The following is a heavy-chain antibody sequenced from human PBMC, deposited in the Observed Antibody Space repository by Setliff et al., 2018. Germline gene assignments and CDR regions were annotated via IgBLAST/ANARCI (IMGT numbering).Heavy chain of an antibody. CDR3: ARDSELGLDALDI. Sequence: PSQTLSLTCAISGDSVSSNGAAWNWIRQSPSGGLEWLGRTFYRSKWYYDYALSVKSRITVNPDTSNNQFSLHLNSVTPEDTAVYYCARDSELGLDALDIWGQGTMVTVSS. V-gene: IGHV6-1*01. CDR2: TFYRSKWYY. CDR1: GDSVSSNGAA. D-gene: IGHD7-27*01. J-gene: IGHJ3*02.